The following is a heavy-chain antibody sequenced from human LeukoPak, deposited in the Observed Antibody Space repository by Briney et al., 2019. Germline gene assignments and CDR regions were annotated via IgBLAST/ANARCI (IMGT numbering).Heavy chain of an antibody. Sequence: PGGSLRLSCAASGFTFSSYEMNWVRQAPGKGLEWVSYISSSGSTIYYADSVKGRFTISRDNAKNSLYLQMSSLRAEDTAVYYCASTRSTSDWYTRGFEYWGQGTLVTVSS. V-gene: IGHV3-48*03. CDR3: ASTRSTSDWYTRGFEY. CDR2: ISSSGSTI. CDR1: GFTFSSYE. J-gene: IGHJ4*02. D-gene: IGHD6-19*01.